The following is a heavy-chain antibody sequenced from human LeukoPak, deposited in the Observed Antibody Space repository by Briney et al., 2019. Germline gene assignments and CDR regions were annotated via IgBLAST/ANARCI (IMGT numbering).Heavy chain of an antibody. CDR2: IYYSGST. CDR3: AREGYDFWSGYYDY. V-gene: IGHV4-30-4*01. J-gene: IGHJ4*02. CDR1: GGSISSGDYY. D-gene: IGHD3-3*01. Sequence: SETLSLTCTVSGGSISSGDYYWSWIRQPPGKGLEWIGYIYYSGSTYYNPSLKSRVTISVDTSKNQFSLKLSSVTAADTAVYYCAREGYDFWSGYYDYWGQGTLVTDSS.